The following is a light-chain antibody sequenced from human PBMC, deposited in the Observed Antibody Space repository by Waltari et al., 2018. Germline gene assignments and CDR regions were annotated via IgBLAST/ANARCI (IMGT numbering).Light chain of an antibody. J-gene: IGLJ3*02. CDR2: EVK. CDR3: SSYTGDNILL. CDR1: SSDIGRYTT. Sequence: QSALTQPASVSGSPGQSITISCTGTSSDIGRYTTVSWYQQYPGKAPQIIIYEVKNRPSGVSTSFSGSTSGNTASLTISALQADDEAYFYCSSYTGDNILLFGGGTKVTVL. V-gene: IGLV2-14*01.